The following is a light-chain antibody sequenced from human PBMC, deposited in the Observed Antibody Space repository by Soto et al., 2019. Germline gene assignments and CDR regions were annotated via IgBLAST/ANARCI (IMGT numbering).Light chain of an antibody. V-gene: IGKV2-30*01. CDR1: QSLAYIDGNTY. Sequence: EVVMTQSPLSLPVTLGQPASISCRSSQSLAYIDGNTYLSWFQQRPGQSPRRLIYKVPNRESWVPGRFSGRGSGTYFTLKISSVEAEDVGVYYCMQGTHWPPYTFGQGTKLEIK. J-gene: IGKJ2*01. CDR2: KVP. CDR3: MQGTHWPPYT.